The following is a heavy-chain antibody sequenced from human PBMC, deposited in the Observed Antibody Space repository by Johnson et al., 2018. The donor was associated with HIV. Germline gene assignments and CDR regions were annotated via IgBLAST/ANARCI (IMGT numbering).Heavy chain of an antibody. CDR3: AKDEGYDSSGYDAFDI. CDR2: IKSDGSSI. Sequence: VQLVESGGGLVQPGGSLRLSCAASGFTFSSYWMHWVRQAPGKGLVWVSRIKSDGSSITYADSVKGRFTISRDNTKNTLYLQMNSLRAEDTAVYYCAKDEGYDSSGYDAFDIWGQGTMVTVSS. V-gene: IGHV3-74*01. J-gene: IGHJ3*02. CDR1: GFTFSSYW. D-gene: IGHD3-22*01.